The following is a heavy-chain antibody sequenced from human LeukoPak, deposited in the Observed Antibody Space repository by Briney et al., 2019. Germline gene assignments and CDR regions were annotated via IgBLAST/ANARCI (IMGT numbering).Heavy chain of an antibody. D-gene: IGHD2/OR15-2a*01. Sequence: PSETLSLTCTVSGGSISSYYWSWIRQPPGKGLEWIGYIYYSGSTNYNPSLKSRVTISVDTSKNQFSLKLSSVTAADTAVYYCASKGIGSSRYMDVWGKGTTVIISS. V-gene: IGHV4-59*01. CDR1: GGSISSYY. J-gene: IGHJ6*03. CDR2: IYYSGST. CDR3: ASKGIGSSRYMDV.